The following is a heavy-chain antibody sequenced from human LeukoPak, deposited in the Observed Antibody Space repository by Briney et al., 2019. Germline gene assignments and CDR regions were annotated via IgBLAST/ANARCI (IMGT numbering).Heavy chain of an antibody. J-gene: IGHJ6*02. CDR3: TTRGCNAGGCYSSFYYYYGLHF. D-gene: IGHD2-15*01. CDR1: GNSISNFA. Sequence: SVKVSCKASGNSISNFAVSWVRQAPGQGFEWMGGIIPIFGTADYAQRFQGRVTITADQSTSTTYMALSSLRSEDTATYYCTTRGCNAGGCYSSFYYYYGLHFWGQGTTVSVSS. CDR2: IIPIFGTA. V-gene: IGHV1-69*01.